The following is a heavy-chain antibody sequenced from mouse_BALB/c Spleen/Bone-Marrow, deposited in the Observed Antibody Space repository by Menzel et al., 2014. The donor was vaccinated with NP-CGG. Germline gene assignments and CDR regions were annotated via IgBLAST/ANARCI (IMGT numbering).Heavy chain of an antibody. CDR2: INSNGGST. V-gene: IGHV5-6-3*01. J-gene: IGHJ2*03. CDR3: ARVWYFDY. Sequence: EMQGVESGGGLVQPGGSLKLSCAASGFTFSSYGMSWVRQTPDKRLELVATINSNGGSTYYPDSVKGRFTISRDNAKNTLYLQMSSLKSEDTAMYYCARVWYFDYWGQGTSLTVSS. CDR1: GFTFSSYG.